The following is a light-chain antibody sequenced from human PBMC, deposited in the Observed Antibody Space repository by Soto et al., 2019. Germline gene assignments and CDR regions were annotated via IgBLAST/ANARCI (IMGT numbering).Light chain of an antibody. CDR1: QSVYSSY. V-gene: IGKV3-20*01. CDR3: QQSGSSPWT. J-gene: IGKJ1*01. Sequence: EIVLTQSPGTLSLSPGERATLSCRASQSVYSSYLAWYQQKPGQAPRLLISAASSRATGIPDRFSGSGSGTDFTLTISRLEPEDFAVYHCQQSGSSPWTFGQGTKV. CDR2: AAS.